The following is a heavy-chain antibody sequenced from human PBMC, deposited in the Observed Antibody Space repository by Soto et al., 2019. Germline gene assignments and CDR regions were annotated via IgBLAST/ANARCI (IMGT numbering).Heavy chain of an antibody. J-gene: IGHJ4*02. CDR1: GGSISSYY. Sequence: LYLTCTVSGGSISSYYWSWIRQPPGKGLEWIGYIYYSGSTNYNPSLKSRVTISVDTSKNQFSLKLSSVTAADTAVYYCASAVGASRFDYWGQGTLVTVSS. CDR3: ASAVGASRFDY. D-gene: IGHD1-26*01. V-gene: IGHV4-59*01. CDR2: IYYSGST.